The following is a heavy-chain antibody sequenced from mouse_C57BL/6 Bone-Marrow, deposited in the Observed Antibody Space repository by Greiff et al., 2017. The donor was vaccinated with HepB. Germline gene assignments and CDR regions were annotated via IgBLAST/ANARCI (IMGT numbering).Heavy chain of an antibody. CDR2: IWSGGST. J-gene: IGHJ4*01. V-gene: IGHV2-4*01. CDR3: AKNYYDYDGLYAMDY. Sequence: VQLQQSGPGLVQPSQSLSITCTVSGFSLTSYGVHWVRQPPGKGLEWLGVIWSGGSTDYNAAFISRLSISKDNSKSQVFFKMNSLQADDTAIYYCAKNYYDYDGLYAMDYWGQGTSVTVSS. CDR1: GFSLTSYG. D-gene: IGHD2-4*01.